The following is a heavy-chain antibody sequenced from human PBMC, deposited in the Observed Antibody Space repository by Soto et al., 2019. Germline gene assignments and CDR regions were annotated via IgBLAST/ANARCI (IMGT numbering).Heavy chain of an antibody. CDR2: IKEDGSEK. CDR1: GFTLSYYW. Sequence: GGSLRLSCAASGFTLSYYWMSWVRQAPGKGLEWVANIKEDGSEKYYVDSVKGRFTISRDNAQNSVFLQMNSLRVEDTAIHYCARDCSGGSCQYWGQGTLVTVSS. J-gene: IGHJ4*02. V-gene: IGHV3-7*01. CDR3: ARDCSGGSCQY. D-gene: IGHD2-15*01.